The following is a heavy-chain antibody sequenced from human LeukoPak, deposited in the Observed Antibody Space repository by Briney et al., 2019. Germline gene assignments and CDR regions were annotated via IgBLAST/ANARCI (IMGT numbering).Heavy chain of an antibody. D-gene: IGHD3-16*01. CDR1: RDTFTSYD. Sequence: ASVKVSCKASRDTFTSYDIIWVRQATGQGLEWMGWINPMSGETGYAQEFQGRVTMTEDTSTDTAYMELSSLRSEDTAVYYCATDSFWGSYQIHDAFDIWGQGTMVTVSS. V-gene: IGHV1-8*01. CDR3: ATDSFWGSYQIHDAFDI. CDR2: INPMSGET. J-gene: IGHJ3*02.